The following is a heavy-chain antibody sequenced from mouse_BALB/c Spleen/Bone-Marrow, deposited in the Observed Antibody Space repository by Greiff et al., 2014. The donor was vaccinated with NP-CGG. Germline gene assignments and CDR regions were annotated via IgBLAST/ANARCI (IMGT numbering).Heavy chain of an antibody. CDR1: GFTFTDYY. V-gene: IGHV7-3*02. CDR2: IRNKANGHTT. Sequence: EVKLMESGGGLVQPGGSLRLSCATSGFTFTDYYMSWVRQPPGKALEWLAFIRNKANGHTTEYSASVKGRFTISRDNSQSILYLQMSTLRAEDSATYYCARDGSSFYRYFDVWGAGTTVTVSS. D-gene: IGHD1-1*01. J-gene: IGHJ1*01. CDR3: ARDGSSFYRYFDV.